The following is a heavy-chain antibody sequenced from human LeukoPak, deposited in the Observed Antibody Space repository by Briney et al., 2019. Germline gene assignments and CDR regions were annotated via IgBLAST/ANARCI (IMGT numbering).Heavy chain of an antibody. D-gene: IGHD3-10*01. Sequence: PSETLSLTCTVSGGSISSGGYYWSWIRQPAGKGLEWIGRIYTSGSTNYNLSLKSRVTISVDTSKNQFSLRLSSVTAADTAVYYCARARGQSGVDYWGQGTLVTVSS. J-gene: IGHJ4*02. CDR3: ARARGQSGVDY. V-gene: IGHV4-61*02. CDR2: IYTSGST. CDR1: GGSISSGGYY.